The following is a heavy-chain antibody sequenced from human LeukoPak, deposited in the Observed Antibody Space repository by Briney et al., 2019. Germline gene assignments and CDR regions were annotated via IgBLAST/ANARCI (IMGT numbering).Heavy chain of an antibody. J-gene: IGHJ6*03. CDR3: AREAAGTYYDILTGYDLYFYYYNMDV. Sequence: PGGSLRLSCAASGFTFTSYDMHWVRQAPGKGLEWVAFIRYDGSNKYYADSVKGRFTISRDNAQNSLYLQMNSLRAEDTAVYYCAREAAGTYYDILTGYDLYFYYYNMDVWGKGTTVTISS. V-gene: IGHV3-30*02. CDR2: IRYDGSNK. CDR1: GFTFTSYD. D-gene: IGHD3-9*01.